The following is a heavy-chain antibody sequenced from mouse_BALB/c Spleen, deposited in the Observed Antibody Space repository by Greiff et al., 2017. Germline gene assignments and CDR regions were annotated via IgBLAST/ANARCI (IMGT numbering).Heavy chain of an antibody. D-gene: IGHD1-1*01. CDR3: TFTTGVEGDY. V-gene: IGHV1-5*01. CDR2: IYPGNSDT. J-gene: IGHJ2*01. CDR1: GYSFTSYW. Sequence: EVQLQESGTVLARPGASVKMSCKASGYSFTSYWMHWVQQRPGQGLEWIGAIYPGNSDTSYNQKFKGKAKLTAVTSASTAYMELSSLTNEDSAVYYCTFTTGVEGDYWGQGTTLTVSS.